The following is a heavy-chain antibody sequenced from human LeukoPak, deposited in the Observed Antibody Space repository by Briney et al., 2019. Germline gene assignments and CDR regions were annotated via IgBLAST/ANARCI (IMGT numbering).Heavy chain of an antibody. CDR3: AKDGGSSCPFDY. J-gene: IGHJ4*02. D-gene: IGHD6-13*01. CDR2: ISGSGGST. V-gene: IGHV3-23*01. Sequence: SAISGSGGSTYYADSVKGRFTISRDNSKNTLYLQMNSLRAEDTAVYYCAKDGGSSCPFDYWGQGTLVTVSS.